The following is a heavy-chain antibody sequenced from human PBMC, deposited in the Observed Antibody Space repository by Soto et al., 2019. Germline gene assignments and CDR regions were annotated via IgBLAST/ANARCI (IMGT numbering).Heavy chain of an antibody. Sequence: QVQLVQSGAEVRTPGASVKVSCKASGYTFTSYDINWVRQATGQGPEWMGWMNPDSGNTGNVQKFQGRVTMTRNTAISTAYMELSSLRSEDTAVYYCARSVGGSNVNFDYWGQGTLVTVSS. CDR2: MNPDSGNT. J-gene: IGHJ4*02. V-gene: IGHV1-8*01. CDR1: GYTFTSYD. CDR3: ARSVGGSNVNFDY. D-gene: IGHD3-10*01.